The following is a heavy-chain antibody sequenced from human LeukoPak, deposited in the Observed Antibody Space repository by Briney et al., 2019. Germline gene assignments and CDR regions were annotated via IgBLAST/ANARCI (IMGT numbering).Heavy chain of an antibody. D-gene: IGHD2-2*01. Sequence: GGSLRLSCAASGFTFSSYAMHWVRQAPGKGLEWVAVISYDGSNKYYADSVKGRFTISRDNSKNTLYLQMNSRRAEETAVNYCAKEPIYCSSTSCLDFDYWAREPWSPSPQ. CDR1: GFTFSSYA. J-gene: IGHJ4*02. CDR2: ISYDGSNK. CDR3: AKEPIYCSSTSCLDFDY. V-gene: IGHV3-30*01.